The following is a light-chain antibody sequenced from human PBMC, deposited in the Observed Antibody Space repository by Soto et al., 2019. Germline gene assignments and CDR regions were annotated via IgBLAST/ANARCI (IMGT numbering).Light chain of an antibody. CDR3: ISYTGSSTSYV. J-gene: IGLJ1*01. CDR2: EVT. CDR1: SSDVGSYSH. V-gene: IGLV2-14*01. Sequence: QSVLTQPASVSGSHGQSITISCSGTSSDVGSYSHVAWYQQFPGKTPKLIIYEVTYRPPGVSHRFSASKSGNTASLTISGLQAGDEADYYCISYTGSSTSYVFGTGTKVTVL.